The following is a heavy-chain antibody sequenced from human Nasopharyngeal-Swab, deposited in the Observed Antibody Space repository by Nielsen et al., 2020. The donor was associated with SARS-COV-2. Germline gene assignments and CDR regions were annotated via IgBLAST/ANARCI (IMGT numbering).Heavy chain of an antibody. J-gene: IGHJ4*02. CDR1: GFTFSSYA. V-gene: IGHV3-23*01. D-gene: IGHD1-26*01. Sequence: GESLKISCAASGFTFSSYAMGWVRQAPGKGLEWVSAISGSGGSTYYADSVKGRFTISRDNSKNTLYLQMNSLRAEDTAVYYCAKPISLGVGATTSDYWGQGTLVTVSS. CDR3: AKPISLGVGATTSDY. CDR2: ISGSGGST.